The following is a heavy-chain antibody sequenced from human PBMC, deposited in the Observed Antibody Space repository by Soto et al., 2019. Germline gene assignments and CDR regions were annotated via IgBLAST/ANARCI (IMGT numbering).Heavy chain of an antibody. CDR1: GFTLSSYA. J-gene: IGHJ4*02. CDR2: ISGSGGST. Sequence: GGSLRLSCAASGFTLSSYAMSWVRQAPGKGLEWVSAISGSGGSTYYADSVKGRFTISRDNSKNTLYMQMNSLRAEDTAVYYCAKGQSFYDFWSGYLYYFDYWGQGTLVTVSS. V-gene: IGHV3-23*01. CDR3: AKGQSFYDFWSGYLYYFDY. D-gene: IGHD3-3*01.